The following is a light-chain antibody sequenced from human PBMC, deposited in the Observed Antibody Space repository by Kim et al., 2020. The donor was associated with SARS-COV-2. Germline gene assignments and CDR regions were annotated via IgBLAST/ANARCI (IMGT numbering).Light chain of an antibody. V-gene: IGKV2-30*02. CDR3: MQGTSWYT. Sequence: DVVMTQSPLSLPVTLGQPASISCRSSQSLVHSDGNTYLNWFQQRPGQSPRRLIYKVSNRDSGVPDRFSGSGSGTDFTLKISRVEAEDVGVYYCMQGTSWYTFGQGTKLEI. J-gene: IGKJ2*01. CDR1: QSLVHSDGNTY. CDR2: KVS.